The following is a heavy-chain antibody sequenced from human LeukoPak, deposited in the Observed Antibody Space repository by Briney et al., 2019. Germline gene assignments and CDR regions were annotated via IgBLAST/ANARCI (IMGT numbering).Heavy chain of an antibody. CDR1: GFTFSSYW. Sequence: GGSLRLSCAVSGFTFSSYWMYWVRQAPGKGLVWVSRLNGNGDSTNYEDSVKGRFTISRDNAKSTLYLQMNSLRAEDTAIYCCVRGSNGWSGMDVWGQGTTVTVSS. J-gene: IGHJ6*02. V-gene: IGHV3-74*01. CDR3: VRGSNGWSGMDV. CDR2: LNGNGDST. D-gene: IGHD6-19*01.